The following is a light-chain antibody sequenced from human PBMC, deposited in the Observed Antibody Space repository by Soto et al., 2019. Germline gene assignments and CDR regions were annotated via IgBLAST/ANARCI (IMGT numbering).Light chain of an antibody. CDR2: AAS. CDR1: RSLSSSY. CDR3: QQQGT. J-gene: IGKJ2*01. V-gene: IGKV3-20*01. Sequence: EIVLTQSPGTLSLSPGERATLSCRASRSLSSSYVVWYQQKPGQAPRLLIYAASRRATGIPDRFSGSESATEYTLTVCRLEPEDFAVYYCQQQGTFGQGTKLEIK.